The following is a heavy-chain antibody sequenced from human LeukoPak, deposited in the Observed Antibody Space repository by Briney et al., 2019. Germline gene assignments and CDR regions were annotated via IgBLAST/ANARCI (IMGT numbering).Heavy chain of an antibody. CDR2: ISYDGSNK. D-gene: IGHD2-2*01. CDR1: GFNFRSFA. Sequence: GRSLRLSCAASGFNFRSFAMHWVRQAPGKGLEWVAVISYDGSNKYYADSVKGRFTISGDNSKNTLYLQMNSLRAEDTAVYYCARGVVPAALDYWGQGTLVTVSS. J-gene: IGHJ4*02. V-gene: IGHV3-30-3*01. CDR3: ARGVVPAALDY.